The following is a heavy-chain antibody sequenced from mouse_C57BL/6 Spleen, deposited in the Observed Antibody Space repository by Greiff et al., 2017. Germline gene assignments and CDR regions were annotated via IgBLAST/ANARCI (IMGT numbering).Heavy chain of an antibody. J-gene: IGHJ1*03. Sequence: QVQLQQPGAELVMPGASVKLSCKASGYTFTSYWMHWVKQRPGQGLEWIGEIDPSDSYTNYNQKFKGKSTLTVDKSSSTAYMQLSSLTSEDSAVYYCARVHLGSLYSNYRDWYFDGWGTGTTVTVAS. CDR3: ARVHLGSLYSNYRDWYFDG. CDR1: GYTFTSYW. CDR2: IDPSDSYT. V-gene: IGHV1-69*01. D-gene: IGHD2-5*01.